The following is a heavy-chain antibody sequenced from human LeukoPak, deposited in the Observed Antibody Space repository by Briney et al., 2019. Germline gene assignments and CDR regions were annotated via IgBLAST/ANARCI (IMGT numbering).Heavy chain of an antibody. CDR1: GFTFSSYA. CDR3: AKGKYNRDAFDI. CDR2: ISGSGGST. V-gene: IGHV3-23*01. D-gene: IGHD6-6*01. J-gene: IGHJ3*02. Sequence: PGGSLRLSCAASGFTFSSYAMSWVRQAPGKGLEWVSGISGSGGSTYYADSVKGRFTISRDNSKNTLYLQMNSLRAEDTPVFYCAKGKYNRDAFDIWGLGTMVTVSS.